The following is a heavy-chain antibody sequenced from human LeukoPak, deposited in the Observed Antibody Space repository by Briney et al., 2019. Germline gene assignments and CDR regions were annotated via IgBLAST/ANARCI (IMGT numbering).Heavy chain of an antibody. J-gene: IGHJ3*02. CDR2: IYTSGST. CDR1: GGSISSYY. D-gene: IGHD6-19*01. V-gene: IGHV4-4*07. CDR3: ARGGLTGIAVAGTGAFDI. Sequence: SETLSLTYTVSGGSISSYYWSWIRQPAGKGLEWIGRIYTSGSTNYNPSLKSRVTMSVDTSKNQFSLKLSSVTAADTAVYYCARGGLTGIAVAGTGAFDIWGQGTMVTVSS.